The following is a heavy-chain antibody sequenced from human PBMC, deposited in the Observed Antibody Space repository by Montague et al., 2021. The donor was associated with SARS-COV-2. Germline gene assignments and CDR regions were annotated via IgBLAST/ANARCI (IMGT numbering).Heavy chain of an antibody. CDR3: ARARQDVVVPALGIGAYYYYYYMDV. CDR1: GGSFSGYY. V-gene: IGHV4-34*01. J-gene: IGHJ6*03. CDR2: INHSGST. D-gene: IGHD2-2*01. Sequence: SETLSLTSAVYGGSFSGYYWSWIRQPPGKGLEWIGEINHSGSTNYNPSLKSRVTISVDTSKNQFSPKLSSVTAADTAVYYCARARQDVVVPALGIGAYYYYYYMDVWGKGTTFTVS.